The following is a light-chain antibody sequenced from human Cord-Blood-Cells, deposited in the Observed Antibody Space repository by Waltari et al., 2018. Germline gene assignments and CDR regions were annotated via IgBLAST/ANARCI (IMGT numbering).Light chain of an antibody. J-gene: IGLJ1*01. V-gene: IGLV2-11*01. CDR1: SSPGGVHHY. CDR3: CSYAGSYTYV. Sequence: QPALSQPRSVAGSPGQSVTISITATSSPGGVHHYVTWSQQPPGKAPKLMIYEVSKRPAGFPDRFAGSKSGNTASLTSSVLQAEDEADYYCCSYAGSYTYVFGTGTKVTVL. CDR2: EVS.